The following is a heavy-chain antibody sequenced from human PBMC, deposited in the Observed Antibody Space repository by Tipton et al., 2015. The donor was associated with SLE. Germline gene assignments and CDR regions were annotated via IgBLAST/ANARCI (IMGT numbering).Heavy chain of an antibody. J-gene: IGHJ6*02. Sequence: QLVQSGAEVKKPGASVKVSCKASGYTFTSYGISWVRQAPGQGLEWMGWISAYNGNTNYAQKLQGRVTMTTDTSTSTAYMELRSLRSDDTAVYYCARAVAVAGMDYSYGMDVWGQGTTVPVSS. CDR1: GYTFTSYG. CDR2: ISAYNGNT. CDR3: ARAVAVAGMDYSYGMDV. V-gene: IGHV1-18*01. D-gene: IGHD6-19*01.